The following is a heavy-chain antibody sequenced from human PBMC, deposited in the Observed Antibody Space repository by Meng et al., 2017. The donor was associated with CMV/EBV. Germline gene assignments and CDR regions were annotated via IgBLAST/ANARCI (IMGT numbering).Heavy chain of an antibody. CDR1: GYTFTGYY. D-gene: IGHD6-6*01. CDR2: INPNSGGT. Sequence: CKASGYTFTGYYMHWVRQAPGQGLEWMGWINPNSGGTNYAQKFQGRVTMTRDTSISTAYMELSRLRSDDTAVYYCARDACIAARRGDYWGQGTLVTVSS. V-gene: IGHV1-2*02. J-gene: IGHJ4*02. CDR3: ARDACIAARRGDY.